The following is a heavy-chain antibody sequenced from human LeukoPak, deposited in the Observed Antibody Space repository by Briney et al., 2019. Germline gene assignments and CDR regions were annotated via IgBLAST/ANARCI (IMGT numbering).Heavy chain of an antibody. D-gene: IGHD3-10*01. Sequence: GGSLRLSCAASGFTFSSYAMHWVRQAPGKGLEWVAVISYDGSNKYYADSVKGRFTISRDNSKNTLYLQMNSLRAEDTAVYYCAREKGFITMDRGVSFDYWGQGTLVTVSS. V-gene: IGHV3-30-3*01. CDR2: ISYDGSNK. CDR3: AREKGFITMDRGVSFDY. CDR1: GFTFSSYA. J-gene: IGHJ4*02.